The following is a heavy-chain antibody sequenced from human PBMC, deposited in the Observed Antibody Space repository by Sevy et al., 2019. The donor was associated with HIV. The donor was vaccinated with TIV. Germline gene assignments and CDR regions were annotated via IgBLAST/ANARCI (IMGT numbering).Heavy chain of an antibody. J-gene: IGHJ6*02. Sequence: GGSLRLSCAASGFTVSSNYMSWVRQAPGKGLEWVSVIYSGGSTYYTDSVKGRFTISRDNSKNTLYLQMNSLRAEDTAVYYCARDLGTAVASIHGMDVRGQGTTVTVSS. CDR1: GFTVSSNY. D-gene: IGHD6-19*01. V-gene: IGHV3-53*01. CDR2: IYSGGST. CDR3: ARDLGTAVASIHGMDV.